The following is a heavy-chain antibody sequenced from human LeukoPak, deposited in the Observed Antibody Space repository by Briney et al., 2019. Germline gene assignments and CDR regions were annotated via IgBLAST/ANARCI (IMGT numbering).Heavy chain of an antibody. Sequence: GGSLRLSCAASGFTVSEYDMHWVRQATGKGLEWVSAIGIVGDTYYVGSVKGRFTMSRDNASNKVHLQMNSLRDGDTGFYYCLRDYHGMDVWGQGTTVIVSS. CDR2: IGIVGDT. D-gene: IGHD3-16*02. CDR3: LRDYHGMDV. J-gene: IGHJ6*02. V-gene: IGHV3-13*01. CDR1: GFTVSEYD.